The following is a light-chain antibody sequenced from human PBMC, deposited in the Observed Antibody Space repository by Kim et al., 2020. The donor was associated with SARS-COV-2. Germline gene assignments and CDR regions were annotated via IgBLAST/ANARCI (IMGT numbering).Light chain of an antibody. Sequence: QRVTISVTGSSSNIGADYDVHWYQPLPGTAPKPLIYGNTNRPSGVPDRFSGSKSGTSASLAITGLQAEDEADYYCQSYDTSLSGYVFGTGTKVTVL. J-gene: IGLJ1*01. V-gene: IGLV1-40*01. CDR2: GNT. CDR3: QSYDTSLSGYV. CDR1: SSNIGADYD.